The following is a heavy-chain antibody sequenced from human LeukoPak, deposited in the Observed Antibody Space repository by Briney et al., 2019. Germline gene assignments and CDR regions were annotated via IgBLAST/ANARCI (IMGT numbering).Heavy chain of an antibody. V-gene: IGHV4-31*03. D-gene: IGHD4-17*01. CDR3: ARAPTSYGDYSPPHADY. Sequence: PSETLSLTCTVSGGSISSGGYYWSWIRQHPGTGLEWIGYIYYSGSTYYNPSLKSRVTISVDTSKNQFSLKLSSVTAADTAVYYCARAPTSYGDYSPPHADYWGQGTLVTVSS. CDR2: IYYSGST. J-gene: IGHJ4*02. CDR1: GGSISSGGYY.